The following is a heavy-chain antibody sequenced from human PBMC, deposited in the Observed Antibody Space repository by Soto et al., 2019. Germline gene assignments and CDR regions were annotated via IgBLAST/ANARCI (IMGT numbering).Heavy chain of an antibody. J-gene: IGHJ4*02. V-gene: IGHV3-74*01. CDR3: TTDLVYNNLYGFSNDY. CDR1: GFTFSRYW. Sequence: PGGSLSLSCAASGFTFSRYWMYWVRQVSGKGLEWVSSIKTDGTLTSYADSVRGRFTVSRDNAKNLLFLQMNSLRAEDTAVYFCTTDLVYNNLYGFSNDYWGQGTLVTVSS. CDR2: IKTDGTLT. D-gene: IGHD2-8*02.